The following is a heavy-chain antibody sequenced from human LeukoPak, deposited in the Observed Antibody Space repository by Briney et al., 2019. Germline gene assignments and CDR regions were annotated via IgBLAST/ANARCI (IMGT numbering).Heavy chain of an antibody. CDR2: ITTYNGNT. Sequence: ASVKVSCKASGYTFTNFGISWVRQAPGQGLEWMGWITTYNGNTNYAQKVQGRVTMTTDTSTSNAYLELRSRKADDTAVYYCARRDCSSSSCHYYYYYMDVWGQGTTVTVSS. CDR3: ARRDCSSSSCHYYYYYMDV. D-gene: IGHD2-2*01. V-gene: IGHV1-18*01. J-gene: IGHJ6*02. CDR1: GYTFTNFG.